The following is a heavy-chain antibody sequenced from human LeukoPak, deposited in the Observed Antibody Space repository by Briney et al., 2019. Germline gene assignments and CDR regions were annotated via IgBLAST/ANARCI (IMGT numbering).Heavy chain of an antibody. CDR3: ARSGGLQKFDY. J-gene: IGHJ4*02. CDR1: GFTFRTYW. Sequence: PGGSLRLSCAVSGFTFRTYWMHWVRQVPGEGLVWVSRINEDGSITNYADSVKGRFTISRDTSKNTLYLQMNSLRTEDTAVYYCARSGGLQKFDYWGQGTLVTVSS. CDR2: INEDGSIT. D-gene: IGHD4-11*01. V-gene: IGHV3-74*01.